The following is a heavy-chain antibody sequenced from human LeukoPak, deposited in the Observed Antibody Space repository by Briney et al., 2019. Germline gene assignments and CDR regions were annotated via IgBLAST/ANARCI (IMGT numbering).Heavy chain of an antibody. CDR1: GFTFSSYW. V-gene: IGHV3-7*01. Sequence: GGSLRLSCAASGFTFSSYWMSWVRQAPGKGLEWVANIRQGGSEKYYVDSVKGRFTISRDNAKNSLYLQMNSLRAEDTAVYYCAELGITMIGGVWGKGTTVTISS. CDR3: AELGITMIGGV. J-gene: IGHJ6*04. CDR2: IRQGGSEK. D-gene: IGHD3-10*02.